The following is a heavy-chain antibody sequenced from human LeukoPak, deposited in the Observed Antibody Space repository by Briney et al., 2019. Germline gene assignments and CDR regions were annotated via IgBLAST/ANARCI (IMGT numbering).Heavy chain of an antibody. Sequence: SETLSLTCTVSGGSISSHFWTWIRQPPGKGLEWIGYIHYSGSTNYNPSLKSRVTISVDTSKNQFSLKLSSVTAADTAVYYCARRVVVPAAYYFDYWGQGTLVTVSS. J-gene: IGHJ4*02. CDR1: GGSISSHF. CDR2: IHYSGST. V-gene: IGHV4-59*08. D-gene: IGHD2-2*01. CDR3: ARRVVVPAAYYFDY.